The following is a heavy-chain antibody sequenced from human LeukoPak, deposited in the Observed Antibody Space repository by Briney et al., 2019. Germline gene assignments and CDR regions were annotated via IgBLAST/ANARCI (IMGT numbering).Heavy chain of an antibody. J-gene: IGHJ4*02. V-gene: IGHV4-34*01. CDR1: GGSFSGYC. D-gene: IGHD2-2*01. CDR3: ARRGFGCSSTSCRSGWFGY. Sequence: SETLSLTCAVYGGSFSGYCWSWIRQPPGKGLEWIGEINHSGSTNYNPSLKSRVTISVDTSKNQFSLKLSSVTAADTAVYYCARRGFGCSSTSCRSGWFGYWGQGTLVTVSS. CDR2: INHSGST.